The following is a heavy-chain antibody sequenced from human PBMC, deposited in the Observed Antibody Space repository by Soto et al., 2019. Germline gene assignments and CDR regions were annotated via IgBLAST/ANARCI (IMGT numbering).Heavy chain of an antibody. J-gene: IGHJ4*02. D-gene: IGHD6-6*01. CDR1: SGSFSGYY. Sequence: SLTCSIYSGSFSGYYWSWIRQPPGKGLEWIGEISQSGNTNYSPSLKSRVSISIDTSKKQFSLNLASVSAADTAVYYCARAPKVSGSSQTRPDFWGQETLVTVSS. V-gene: IGHV4-34*01. CDR2: ISQSGNT. CDR3: ARAPKVSGSSQTRPDF.